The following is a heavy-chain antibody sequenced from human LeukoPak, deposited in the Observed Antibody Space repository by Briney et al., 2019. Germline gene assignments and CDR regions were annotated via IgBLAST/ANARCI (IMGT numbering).Heavy chain of an antibody. CDR1: GFTFSSYA. D-gene: IGHD6-13*01. Sequence: GGSLRLSCAASGFTFSSYAMSWVRQASGKGLEWVSFISGDGGSTFYADSVKGRFTISRDNPKNTLYLQMNSLRAEDTAVYYCEKDRAGTGGFDYWGQGTLVTVSS. CDR3: EKDRAGTGGFDY. CDR2: ISGDGGST. J-gene: IGHJ4*02. V-gene: IGHV3-23*01.